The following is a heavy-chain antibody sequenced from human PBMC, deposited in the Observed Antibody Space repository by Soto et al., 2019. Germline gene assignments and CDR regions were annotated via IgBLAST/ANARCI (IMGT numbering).Heavy chain of an antibody. CDR2: INHSGST. CDR3: ARGGLDCSSTSCYPQDFDY. Sequence: SETLSLTCAVYGGSFSGYYWSWIRQPPGKGLEWIGEINHSGSTNYNPSLKSRVTISVDTSKNQFSLKLSSVTAADTAVYYCARGGLDCSSTSCYPQDFDYWGQGTLVTVSS. V-gene: IGHV4-34*01. CDR1: GGSFSGYY. D-gene: IGHD2-2*01. J-gene: IGHJ4*02.